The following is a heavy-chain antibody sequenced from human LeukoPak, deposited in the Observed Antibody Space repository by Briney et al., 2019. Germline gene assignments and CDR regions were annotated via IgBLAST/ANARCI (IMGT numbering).Heavy chain of an antibody. CDR3: ARYSGSYGTSWYYYYYMDV. J-gene: IGHJ6*03. V-gene: IGHV4-59*01. CDR1: GGSISSYY. Sequence: SETLSLTCAVSGGSISSYYWSWIRQPPGKGLEWIGYIFYNGSTNYNPSLKSRVTISVDTSKNQFSLKLSSVTAADTAVYYCARYSGSYGTSWYYYYYMDVWGKGTTVTISS. CDR2: IFYNGST. D-gene: IGHD1-26*01.